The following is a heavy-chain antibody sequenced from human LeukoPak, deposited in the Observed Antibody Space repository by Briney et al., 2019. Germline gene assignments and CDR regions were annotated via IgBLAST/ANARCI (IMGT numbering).Heavy chain of an antibody. D-gene: IGHD4-23*01. J-gene: IGHJ4*02. CDR3: ARDAGYGGNSDY. CDR1: GFTFNMYW. Sequence: GGSLRFSCAASGFTFNMYWMTWVRQAPGKGLGSVAYINKDGSDKYYVDSVKGRFTVSRDNAKNSLYLQMNSLRAEDTAVYYCARDAGYGGNSDYWGQGTLVTVSS. V-gene: IGHV3-7*01. CDR2: INKDGSDK.